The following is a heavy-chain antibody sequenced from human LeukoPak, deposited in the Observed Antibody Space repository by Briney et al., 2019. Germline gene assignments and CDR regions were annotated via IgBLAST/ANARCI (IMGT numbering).Heavy chain of an antibody. V-gene: IGHV1-69*01. D-gene: IGHD1-1*01. Sequence: ISXVXQAPGQGLEWXGGXXPFFVTAIYPQKFQRRVTITADESTSTAYMELSSLRSEDTAVYYCARAESSGPERLVLVHFDYWGQGTLVTVSS. J-gene: IGHJ4*02. CDR3: ARAESSGPERLVLVHFDY. CDR2: XXPFFVTA.